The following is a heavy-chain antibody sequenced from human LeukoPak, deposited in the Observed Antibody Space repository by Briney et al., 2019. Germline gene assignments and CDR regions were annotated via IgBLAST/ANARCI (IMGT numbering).Heavy chain of an antibody. D-gene: IGHD4/OR15-4a*01. CDR2: IYPAYSDA. CDR3: AKSNGKGWFDP. CDR1: GCSFTSYW. J-gene: IGHJ5*02. V-gene: IGHV5-51*01. Sequence: GESLKISCKASGCSFTSYWLGWVRQMPGKGLEWMGIIYPAYSDARYSPSFQGQVTISADKSISTAYLQWSSLKASDTAMYYCAKSNGKGWFDPWGQGTLVTVSS.